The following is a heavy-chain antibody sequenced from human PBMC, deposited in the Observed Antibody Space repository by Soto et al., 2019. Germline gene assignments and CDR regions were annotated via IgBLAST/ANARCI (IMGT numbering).Heavy chain of an antibody. J-gene: IGHJ4*02. CDR3: ARDSGIAVAGTRGDFDY. V-gene: IGHV3-21*01. D-gene: IGHD6-19*01. Sequence: GGSLRLSCAASGFTFSSYSMNWVRQAPGKGLEWVSSISSSSSYIYYADSVKGRFTISRDNAKNSLYLQMNSLRAEDTAVYYCARDSGIAVAGTRGDFDYWGQGTLVTVSS. CDR1: GFTFSSYS. CDR2: ISSSSSYI.